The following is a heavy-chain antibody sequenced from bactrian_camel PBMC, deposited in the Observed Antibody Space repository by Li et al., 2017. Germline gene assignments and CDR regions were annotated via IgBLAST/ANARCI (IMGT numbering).Heavy chain of an antibody. J-gene: IGHJ4*01. D-gene: IGHD2*01. CDR1: GSPTSTYS. V-gene: IGHV3S53*01. CDR2: IDRASAT. CDR3: AADAGKYYAAAKATDMDY. Sequence: QVQLVESGGGSVQTGGSLRLSCAASGSPTSTYSMAWFRQVPGKERERVAFIDRASATNYADSVKGRFTISKDNAKKTVFLQMFNLRPEDTAIYYCAADAGKYYAAAKATDMDYRGQGTQVTVS.